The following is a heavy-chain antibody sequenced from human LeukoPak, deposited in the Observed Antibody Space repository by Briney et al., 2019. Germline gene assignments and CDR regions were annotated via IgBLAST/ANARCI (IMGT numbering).Heavy chain of an antibody. V-gene: IGHV4-34*01. D-gene: IGHD6-13*01. CDR2: INHSGST. J-gene: IGHJ5*02. CDR1: GGSFSGYY. Sequence: SETLSLTCAVYGGSFSGYYWSWIRQPPGKGLEWIGEINHSGSTNYNPSLKSRVTISVDTSKNQFSLKLSSVTAADTAVYYCARMAAAGTRPNWFDPRGQGTLVTVSS. CDR3: ARMAAAGTRPNWFDP.